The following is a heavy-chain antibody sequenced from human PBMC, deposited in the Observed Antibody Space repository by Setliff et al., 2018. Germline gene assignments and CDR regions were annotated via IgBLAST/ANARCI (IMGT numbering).Heavy chain of an antibody. CDR3: RQAVVGRDVFDI. J-gene: IGHJ3*02. D-gene: IGHD1-1*01. Sequence: PSETLSLTCNVYGESFDTYYWSWIRQPPGKGLEWFGEINQSGSGDYNPSFKGRVTISVDTPKKQFSLTLRYVTAADTALYYCRQAVVGRDVFDIWGQGTVVTVSS. CDR1: GESFDTYY. V-gene: IGHV4-34*01. CDR2: INQSGSG.